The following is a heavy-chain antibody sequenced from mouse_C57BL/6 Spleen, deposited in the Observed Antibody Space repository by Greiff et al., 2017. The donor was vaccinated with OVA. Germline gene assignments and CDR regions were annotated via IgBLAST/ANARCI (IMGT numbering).Heavy chain of an antibody. CDR1: GFTFSSYA. Sequence: EVKVEESGGGLVKPGGSLKLSCAASGFTFSSYAMSWVRQTPEKRLEWVATISDGGSYTYYPDNVKGRFTISRDNAKNNLYLQMSHLKSEDTAMYYCAREMVTTVVATGYFDYWGQGTTLTVSS. CDR3: AREMVTTVVATGYFDY. V-gene: IGHV5-4*01. CDR2: ISDGGSYT. J-gene: IGHJ2*01. D-gene: IGHD1-1*01.